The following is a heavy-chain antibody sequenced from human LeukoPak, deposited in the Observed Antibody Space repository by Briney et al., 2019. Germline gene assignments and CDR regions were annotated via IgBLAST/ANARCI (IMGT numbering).Heavy chain of an antibody. CDR1: GFTFSRYW. Sequence: GGSLRLSCAASGFTFSRYWMSWVRQTPRKGLEXXXXXNQDGSKTYYVDSVKDRFTISRDDAKNSLYLQMNSLRAEDTAVYYCARDKGDYDTSGSLFVFGGQGTLVTVSS. J-gene: IGHJ4*02. V-gene: IGHV3-7*03. CDR3: ARDKGDYDTSGSLFVF. D-gene: IGHD3-22*01. CDR2: XNQDGSKT.